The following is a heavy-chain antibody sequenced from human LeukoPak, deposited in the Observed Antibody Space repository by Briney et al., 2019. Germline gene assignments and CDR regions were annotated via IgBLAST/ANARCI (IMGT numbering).Heavy chain of an antibody. D-gene: IGHD3-3*01. CDR1: GYSFTTYW. V-gene: IGHV5-51*01. CDR2: IYPGDSDT. CDR3: ARSRITTGIPWFDP. Sequence: GESLKISCKGSGYSFTTYWIGWVRQMPGKGLEWMGIIYPGDSDTRYSPSFQGQVTISVDKSIRTPYLQWSSLKASDTAMYYCARSRITTGIPWFDPWGKGTLVTVSS. J-gene: IGHJ5*02.